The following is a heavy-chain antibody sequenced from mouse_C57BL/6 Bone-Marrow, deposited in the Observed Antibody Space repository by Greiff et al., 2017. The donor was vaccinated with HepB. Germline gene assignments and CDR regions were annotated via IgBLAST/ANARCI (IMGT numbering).Heavy chain of an antibody. CDR2: INPSSGYT. J-gene: IGHJ4*01. Sequence: QVQLKQPGAELVKPGASVKMSCKASGYTFTSYWMHWVKQRPGQGLEWIGYINPSSGYTKYNQKFKDKATLTADISSSTAYMQLSSLTYEDSAVYYCARKRMDYWGQGTSVTVSS. V-gene: IGHV1-7*01. CDR3: ARKRMDY. CDR1: GYTFTSYW.